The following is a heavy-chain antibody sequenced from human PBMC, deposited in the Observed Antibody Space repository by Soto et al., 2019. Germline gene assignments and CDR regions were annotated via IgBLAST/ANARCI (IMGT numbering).Heavy chain of an antibody. CDR2: IYYSGTT. CDR3: ARDRLRAVTTADGMDV. Sequence: PSETLSLTCTVSGGSISSDVFYWTWIRQRPGKGLEWIGFIYYSGTTYYNPSLKSRLTISVDTSKNQFSLRLTSATAADTAVYYCARDRLRAVTTADGMDVWGQGTTVTVSS. D-gene: IGHD4-17*01. V-gene: IGHV4-31*03. J-gene: IGHJ6*02. CDR1: GGSISSDVFY.